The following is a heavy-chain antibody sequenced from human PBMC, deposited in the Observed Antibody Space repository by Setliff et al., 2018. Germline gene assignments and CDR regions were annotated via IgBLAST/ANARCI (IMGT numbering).Heavy chain of an antibody. CDR2: INPSGGST. CDR3: ARVQMAYGDYSGAFDI. Sequence: ASVKVSCKTSGFTFTTFYIHWVRQAPGQGLEWIGIINPSGGSTSYAQKFQGRVTMTRDTSTSTVYMELSSLRSEDTAVYYCARVQMAYGDYSGAFDIWGQGTMVTVPS. V-gene: IGHV1-46*03. J-gene: IGHJ3*02. CDR1: GFTFTTFY. D-gene: IGHD4-17*01.